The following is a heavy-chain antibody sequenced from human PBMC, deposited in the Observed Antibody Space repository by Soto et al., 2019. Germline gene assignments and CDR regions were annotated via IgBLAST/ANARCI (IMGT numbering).Heavy chain of an antibody. Sequence: SETLSLTCTVSGGSISSSSYYWGWIRQPPGKGLEWIGSIYYSGSTYYNPSLKSRVTISVDTSKNLFSLKLSSVTAADTAVYYCARPYPQYDFWSGYWFDPWGQGTLVTVSS. J-gene: IGHJ5*02. CDR2: IYYSGST. CDR1: GGSISSSSYY. V-gene: IGHV4-39*01. CDR3: ARPYPQYDFWSGYWFDP. D-gene: IGHD3-3*01.